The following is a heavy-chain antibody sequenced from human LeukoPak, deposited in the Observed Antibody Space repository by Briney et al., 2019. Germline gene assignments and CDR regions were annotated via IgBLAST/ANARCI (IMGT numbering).Heavy chain of an antibody. CDR1: GFTFSSYA. Sequence: GGSLRLSCAASGFTFSSYAMSWVRQAPGKGLEWVAFIRYDGSNKYYADSVKGRFTISRDNSKNTLYLQMNSLRAEDTAVYYCARESGIAAALDLWGQGTLVTVSS. D-gene: IGHD6-13*01. V-gene: IGHV3-30*02. J-gene: IGHJ5*02. CDR2: IRYDGSNK. CDR3: ARESGIAAALDL.